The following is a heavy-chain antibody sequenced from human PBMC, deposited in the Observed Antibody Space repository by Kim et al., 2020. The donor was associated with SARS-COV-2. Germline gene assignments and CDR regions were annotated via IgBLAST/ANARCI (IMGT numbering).Heavy chain of an antibody. D-gene: IGHD5-18*01. CDR2: ISNSVHDT. V-gene: IGHV3-23*01. CDR1: GFTFSNYA. Sequence: GGSLRLSCAASGFTFSNYAMSWVRQAPGKGLEWVSAISNSVHDTFYADSVKGRFIISRDNSKDTVYLQMNSLGAEDSAVYYCAKDPRYSDGWDYNGMDVWGQGTTVTVSS. CDR3: AKDPRYSDGWDYNGMDV. J-gene: IGHJ6*02.